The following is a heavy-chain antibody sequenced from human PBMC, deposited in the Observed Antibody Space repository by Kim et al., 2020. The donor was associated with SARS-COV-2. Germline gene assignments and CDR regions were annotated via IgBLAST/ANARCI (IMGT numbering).Heavy chain of an antibody. CDR2: SGST. J-gene: IGHJ4*02. V-gene: IGHV4-59*09. Sequence: SGSTDTNPPLKGRVAISVDTSKSQFSLQLRSVTAADTAVYYCARGSPAPDYWGQGTLVTVSS. CDR3: ARGSPAPDY.